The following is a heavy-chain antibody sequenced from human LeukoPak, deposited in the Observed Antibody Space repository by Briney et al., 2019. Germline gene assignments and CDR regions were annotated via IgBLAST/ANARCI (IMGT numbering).Heavy chain of an antibody. CDR2: INPNSGGA. Sequence: ASVKVSCKASGYTFTGYYMHWVRQAPGQGLEWMGWINPNSGGANYAQKFQGRVTMTRDTSISTAYMELSSLRSEDTAVYYCARVPHRYGDYGGVDYWGQGTLVTVSS. CDR1: GYTFTGYY. CDR3: ARVPHRYGDYGGVDY. J-gene: IGHJ4*02. D-gene: IGHD4-17*01. V-gene: IGHV1-2*02.